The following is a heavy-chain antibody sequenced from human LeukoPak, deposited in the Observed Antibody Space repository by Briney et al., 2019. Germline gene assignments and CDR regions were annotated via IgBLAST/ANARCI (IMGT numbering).Heavy chain of an antibody. J-gene: IGHJ4*02. V-gene: IGHV3-23*01. CDR2: ISDSGGTT. Sequence: GGSLRLSCVASGFTFSNLAMGWVRQAPGKGLEWVSVISDSGGTTYYADSVKGRFTISRDNSRNTLYLQMNSLRVDDTAVYYCAKDARRYSGWYFFDHWGQGTLVTVSS. D-gene: IGHD6-19*01. CDR3: AKDARRYSGWYFFDH. CDR1: GFTFSNLA.